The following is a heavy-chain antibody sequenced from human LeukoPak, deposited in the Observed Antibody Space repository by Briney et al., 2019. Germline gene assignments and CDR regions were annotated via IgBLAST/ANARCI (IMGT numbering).Heavy chain of an antibody. CDR3: ARVLVGEWLVDY. CDR2: IYYSGST. Sequence: SETLSLTCTVSGGSISSYYWSWIRQPPGKGLEWIGYIYYSGSTNYNPSLKSRVTISVDTSKNQFSLKLSSVTAADTAAYYCARVLVGEWLVDYWGQGTLVTVSS. CDR1: GGSISSYY. V-gene: IGHV4-59*01. J-gene: IGHJ4*02. D-gene: IGHD5-12*01.